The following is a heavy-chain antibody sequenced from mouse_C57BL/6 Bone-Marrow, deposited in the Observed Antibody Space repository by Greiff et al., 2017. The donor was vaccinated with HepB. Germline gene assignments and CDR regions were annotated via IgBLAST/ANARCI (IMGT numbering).Heavy chain of an antibody. D-gene: IGHD2-2*01. V-gene: IGHV2-6*01. Sequence: VQLQESGPGLVAPSQSLSLTCTVSGFSLTSYGVDWVRQSPGKGLEWLGVIWGVGSTNYNSAHKSRLSISKDNSKSQVFLKMNSLQTDDTAMYYCASNGYDGPWFAYWGQGTLVTVSA. J-gene: IGHJ3*01. CDR2: IWGVGST. CDR3: ASNGYDGPWFAY. CDR1: GFSLTSYG.